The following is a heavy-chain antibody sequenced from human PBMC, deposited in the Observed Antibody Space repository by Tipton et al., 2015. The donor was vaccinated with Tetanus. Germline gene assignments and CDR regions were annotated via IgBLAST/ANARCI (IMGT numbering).Heavy chain of an antibody. CDR1: GFTFTRYA. Sequence: SLRLSCAASGFTFTRYAMHWLRQAPGRGLEWVAVITFDGNTKYYAESVKGRSTLSRDNSQNKLFLQMNSLKLEDTALYYCAREDGGPTLDYFDSWGQGTLVTVSS. D-gene: IGHD3-16*01. V-gene: IGHV3-30-3*01. CDR2: ITFDGNTK. J-gene: IGHJ4*02. CDR3: AREDGGPTLDYFDS.